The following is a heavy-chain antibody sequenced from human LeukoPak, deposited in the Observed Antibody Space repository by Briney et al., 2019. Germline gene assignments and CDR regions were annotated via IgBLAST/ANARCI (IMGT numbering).Heavy chain of an antibody. J-gene: IGHJ4*02. Sequence: SETLSLTCTVSGGSIGSDYWSWLRQPPGKGLEWIGYIYYSGSTYYNPSLRSRVTISVGTSKNQFSLKLSPVTAADTAVYYCARAKSQRGYTYGPHPYFDYWGQGTLVTVSS. CDR1: GGSIGSDY. CDR2: IYYSGST. CDR3: ARAKSQRGYTYGPHPYFDY. D-gene: IGHD5-18*01. V-gene: IGHV4-30-4*01.